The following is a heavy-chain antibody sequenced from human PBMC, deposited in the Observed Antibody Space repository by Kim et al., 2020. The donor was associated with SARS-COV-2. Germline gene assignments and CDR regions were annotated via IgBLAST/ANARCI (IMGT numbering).Heavy chain of an antibody. CDR1: GGSFSGYY. J-gene: IGHJ4*02. CDR3: ARGVRVLRYFDWLLSLDY. CDR2: INHSGST. V-gene: IGHV4-34*01. Sequence: SETLSLTCAVYGGSFSGYYWSWIRQPPGKRLEWIGEINHSGSTNYNPSLKSRVTISVDTSKNQFSLKLSSVTAADTAVYYCARGVRVLRYFDWLLSLDYWGQGTLVTVSS. D-gene: IGHD3-9*01.